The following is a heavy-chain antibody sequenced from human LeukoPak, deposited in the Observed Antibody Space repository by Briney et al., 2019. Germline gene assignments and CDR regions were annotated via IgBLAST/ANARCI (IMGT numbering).Heavy chain of an antibody. CDR2: INSDGSSI. CDR3: ARGLCDSCGHTLGL. J-gene: IGHJ4*02. CDR1: GITFSSYW. V-gene: IGHV3-74*03. Sequence: GSLRLSCAASGITFSSYWMHWVRRVPGKGLEWVSRINSDGSSIKHADSVKGRFTISRDNAKNTLYLQMDSLRAEDTAVYHCARGLCDSCGHTLGLWGQGTLVTVSS. D-gene: IGHD3-22*01.